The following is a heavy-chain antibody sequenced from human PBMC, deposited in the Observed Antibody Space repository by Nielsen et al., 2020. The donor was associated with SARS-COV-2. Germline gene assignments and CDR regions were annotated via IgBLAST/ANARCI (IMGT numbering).Heavy chain of an antibody. Sequence: SETLSLTCTVSGGSISSYYWSWIRQPPRKGLEWIGYIYYSGSINYNPSLKSRVTISVDTSKNQFSLKLSSVTAADTAVYYCARAIHYYDSSGPLAGFDYWGQGTLVTVSS. CDR3: ARAIHYYDSSGPLAGFDY. CDR1: GGSISSYY. CDR2: IYYSGSI. D-gene: IGHD3-22*01. V-gene: IGHV4-59*12. J-gene: IGHJ4*02.